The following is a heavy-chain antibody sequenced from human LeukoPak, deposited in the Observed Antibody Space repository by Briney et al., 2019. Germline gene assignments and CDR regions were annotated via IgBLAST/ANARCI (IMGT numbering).Heavy chain of an antibody. CDR3: ARVPIRGYDYFSIDY. J-gene: IGHJ4*02. Sequence: SETLSLTCTVSGGSISSYYWSWIRQPPGKGLEWIGYIYYSGSTNYNPSLKSRVTISVDTSKNQFSLKLSSVTAADTAVYYCARVPIRGYDYFSIDYWGQGTLVTVSS. V-gene: IGHV4-59*12. CDR2: IYYSGST. D-gene: IGHD5-12*01. CDR1: GGSISSYY.